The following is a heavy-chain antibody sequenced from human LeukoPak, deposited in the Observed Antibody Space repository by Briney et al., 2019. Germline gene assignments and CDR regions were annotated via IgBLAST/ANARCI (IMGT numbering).Heavy chain of an antibody. J-gene: IGHJ4*02. V-gene: IGHV4-39*01. CDR3: ARYLRSSGTYYFDY. D-gene: IGHD3-22*01. CDR2: IYYSGNT. CDR1: GGSISSNSYY. Sequence: NPSETLSLTCTVSGGSISSNSYYWGWIRQPPGKGLEWIGKIYYSGNTYFNPSLKSRVTISVDTSKNQFSLKLTSVTAADTAIYYCARYLRSSGTYYFDYWGQGTLVTVSS.